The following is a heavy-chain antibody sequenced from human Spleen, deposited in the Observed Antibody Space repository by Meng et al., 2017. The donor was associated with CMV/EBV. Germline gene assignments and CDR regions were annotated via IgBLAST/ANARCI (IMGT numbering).Heavy chain of an antibody. D-gene: IGHD2-2*01. J-gene: IGHJ1*01. CDR1: GFTFNTYA. V-gene: IGHV3-30-3*01. CDR3: ARDRPAADAEYFQH. CDR2: ISYAGSNK. Sequence: GGSLRLSCAASGFTFNTYAMHWVRQAPGKGLEWVAVISYAGSNKDYADSVKGRFTISRDNSKNTMYLQMNSLRAEDTAMYYCARDRPAADAEYFQHWGQGTLVTVSS.